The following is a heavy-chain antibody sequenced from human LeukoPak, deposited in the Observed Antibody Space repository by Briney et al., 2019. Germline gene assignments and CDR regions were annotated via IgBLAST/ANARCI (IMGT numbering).Heavy chain of an antibody. CDR1: GGTFSSYA. D-gene: IGHD3-10*01. CDR2: ITPIFGTA. Sequence: SVKVSCKASGGTFSSYAISWVRQAPGQGLEWMGGITPIFGTANYAQKFQGRVTITADESTSTAYMELSSLRSEDTAVYYCAKDPWGLYGSGSYFDYWGQGTLVTVSS. V-gene: IGHV1-69*01. CDR3: AKDPWGLYGSGSYFDY. J-gene: IGHJ4*02.